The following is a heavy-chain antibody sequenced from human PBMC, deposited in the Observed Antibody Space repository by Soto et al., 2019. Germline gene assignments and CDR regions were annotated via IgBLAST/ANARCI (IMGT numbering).Heavy chain of an antibody. V-gene: IGHV4-28*01. CDR2: IFYTGST. J-gene: IGHJ5*02. CDR1: GYSISNTNW. Sequence: SETLSLTCAVSGYSISNTNWWGWIRQPPGKGLEWIGYIFYTGSTYYNPSLRSRVTMSLDTSKNQFSLKLSSVTAVDTAVYHCARTGGPIGSGSYMASWGQGTQVPVSS. CDR3: ARTGGPIGSGSYMAS. D-gene: IGHD3-3*01.